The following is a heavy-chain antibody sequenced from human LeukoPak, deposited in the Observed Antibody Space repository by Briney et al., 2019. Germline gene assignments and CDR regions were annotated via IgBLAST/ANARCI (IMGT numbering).Heavy chain of an antibody. V-gene: IGHV4-34*01. CDR3: ARRGGITAINWFDP. D-gene: IGHD1-14*01. Sequence: SETLSLTCTVSGDSISRYYWSWIRQPPGKGLEWIGEINHSGSTNYNPSLKSRVTISVDTSKNQFSLKLSSVTAADTAVYYCARRGGITAINWFDPWGQGTLVTVSS. CDR1: GDSISRYY. CDR2: INHSGST. J-gene: IGHJ5*02.